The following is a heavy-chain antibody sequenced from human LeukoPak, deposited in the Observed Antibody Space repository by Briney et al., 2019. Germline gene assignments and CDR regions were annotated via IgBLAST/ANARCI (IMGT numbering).Heavy chain of an antibody. CDR2: INHSGST. V-gene: IGHV4-34*01. J-gene: IGHJ4*02. CDR3: ATGSGSYFPAAY. CDR1: GGSFSGYY. Sequence: SETLSLTCAVYGGSFSGYYWSWIRQPPGKGLEWIGEINHSGSTNYNRSLKSRVTISVDTSKNQFSLKLSSVSAADTAVYYCATGSGSYFPAAYWGQGTLVTVSS. D-gene: IGHD3-10*01.